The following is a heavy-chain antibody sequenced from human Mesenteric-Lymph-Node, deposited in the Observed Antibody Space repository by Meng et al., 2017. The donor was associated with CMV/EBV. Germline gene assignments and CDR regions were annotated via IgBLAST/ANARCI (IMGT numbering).Heavy chain of an antibody. Sequence: GESLKISCAAFGFSFNNYWMSWVRQAPGKGLEWVANIKGDGSAKEYVDSVNGRFTISRDNANNLLYLQMNSLRVEDTAVYFCARPKRDADGYWGQGTLVTVSS. CDR1: GFSFNNYW. D-gene: IGHD4-17*01. V-gene: IGHV3-7*01. CDR2: IKGDGSAK. J-gene: IGHJ4*02. CDR3: ARPKRDADGY.